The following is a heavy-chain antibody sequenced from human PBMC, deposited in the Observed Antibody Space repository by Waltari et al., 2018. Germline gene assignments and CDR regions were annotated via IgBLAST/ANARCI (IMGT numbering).Heavy chain of an antibody. J-gene: IGHJ5*02. CDR1: GGSISSSSYS. CDR2: IYYSGST. D-gene: IGHD6-13*01. CDR3: ARPLSYSSSWNYWFDP. V-gene: IGHV4-39*01. Sequence: QLQLQESGPGLVKPSETLSLTCTVSGGSISSSSYSCGWIRPPPGKGLEWIGSIYYSGSTYYNPSLKSRVTISVDTSKNQFSLKLSSVTAADTAVYYCARPLSYSSSWNYWFDPWGQGTLVTVSS.